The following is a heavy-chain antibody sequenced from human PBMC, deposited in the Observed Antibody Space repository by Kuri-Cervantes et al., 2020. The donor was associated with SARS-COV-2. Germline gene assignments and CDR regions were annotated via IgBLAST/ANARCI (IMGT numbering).Heavy chain of an antibody. D-gene: IGHD3-10*01. CDR3: ARLGLGSNHGGDYYGSGSYYMAFDY. V-gene: IGHV4-59*08. CDR1: GGSFSGYY. Sequence: GSLRLSCAVYGGSFSGYYWSWIRQPPGKGLEWIGYIYYSGSTNYNPSLKSRVTISVDTSKNQFSLKLSSVTAADTAVYYCARLGLGSNHGGDYYGSGSYYMAFDYWGQGTLVTVSS. CDR2: IYYSGST. J-gene: IGHJ4*02.